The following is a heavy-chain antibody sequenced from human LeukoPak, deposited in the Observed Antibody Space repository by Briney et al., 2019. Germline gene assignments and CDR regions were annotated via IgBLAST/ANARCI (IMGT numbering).Heavy chain of an antibody. CDR2: INPNSGGT. D-gene: IGHD5-24*01. CDR3: ARDLGRDGYNYSY. CDR1: GYTFTSYY. Sequence: GASVKVSCKASGYTFTSYYMHWVRQAPGQGLEWMGWINPNSGGTNYAQKFQGRVTMTSDTSIRPAYMALSRLSSDATAVYYCARDLGRDGYNYSYWGQGTLVTVSS. J-gene: IGHJ4*02. V-gene: IGHV1-2*02.